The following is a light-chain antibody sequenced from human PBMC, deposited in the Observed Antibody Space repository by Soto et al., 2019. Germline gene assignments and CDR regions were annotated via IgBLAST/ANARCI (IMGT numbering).Light chain of an antibody. V-gene: IGKV1-9*01. CDR2: AAS. CDR3: QQLNSYPPYT. Sequence: DLQLTQSPSFLSASVGDRVTITCRASQGISSYLAWYQQKPGKAPKLLIYAASTLQSGVPSRFSGISSGTEFTLAISSLQPEDFATYDCQQLNSYPPYTFAQGTKLEIK. CDR1: QGISSY. J-gene: IGKJ2*01.